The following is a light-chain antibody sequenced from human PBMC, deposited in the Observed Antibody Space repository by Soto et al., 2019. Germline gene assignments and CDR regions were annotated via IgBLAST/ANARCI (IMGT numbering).Light chain of an antibody. J-gene: IGLJ1*01. CDR2: DVD. V-gene: IGLV2-8*01. CDR3: SSYAGSNTFV. Sequence: QSALAQPHSASGSPGQSGTISCSGISSDVGGYDSVSWYQHHPGKVPKLIIFDVDKWPSGVPDRFSGFKSGNTASLTVSGLRAEDEADYYCSSYAGSNTFVFGTGTKVTVL. CDR1: SSDVGGYDS.